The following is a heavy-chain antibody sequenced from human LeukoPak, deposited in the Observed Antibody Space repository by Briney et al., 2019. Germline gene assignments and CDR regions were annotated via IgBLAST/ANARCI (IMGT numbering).Heavy chain of an antibody. J-gene: IGHJ4*02. CDR1: GFTFSNSA. V-gene: IGHV3-23*01. CDR2: ISGSGGST. Sequence: GGSLGLSCAASGFTFSNSAMSWVRQAPGKGLEWVSAISGSGGSTYYADSVKGRFTISRDNSKNTLYLQMNSLRAEDTAVYYCAKEYCSGGSCYCSRWGQGTLVTVSS. CDR3: AKEYCSGGSCYCSR. D-gene: IGHD2-15*01.